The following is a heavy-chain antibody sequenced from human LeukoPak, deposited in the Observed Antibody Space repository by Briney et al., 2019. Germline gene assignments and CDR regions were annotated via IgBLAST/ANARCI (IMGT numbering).Heavy chain of an antibody. Sequence: GASVKVSCKASGGTFSSYAISWVRQAPGQGLEWMGGINPNSGGTNYAQEFQGRVTMTRDTSISTAYMELSRLRSDDTAVYYCARAARIAAVVWFDPWGQGTLVTVSS. V-gene: IGHV1-2*02. J-gene: IGHJ5*02. CDR3: ARAARIAAVVWFDP. CDR1: GGTFSSYA. D-gene: IGHD6-13*01. CDR2: INPNSGGT.